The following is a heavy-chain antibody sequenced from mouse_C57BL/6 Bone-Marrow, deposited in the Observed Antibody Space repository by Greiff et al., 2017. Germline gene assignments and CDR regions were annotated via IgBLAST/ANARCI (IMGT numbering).Heavy chain of an antibody. V-gene: IGHV2-9-1*01. J-gene: IGHJ4*01. CDR1: GFSLTSYA. D-gene: IGHD1-1*01. CDR2: IWTGGGT. Sequence: VKLQESGPGLVAPSQSLSITCTVSGFSLTSYAISWVRQPPGKGLEWLGVIWTGGGTNYNSALKSRLSISKDNSKSQVFLKMSSLQTDDTARYYCARGPHITTVLATGYYAMDYWGQGTSITVSS. CDR3: ARGPHITTVLATGYYAMDY.